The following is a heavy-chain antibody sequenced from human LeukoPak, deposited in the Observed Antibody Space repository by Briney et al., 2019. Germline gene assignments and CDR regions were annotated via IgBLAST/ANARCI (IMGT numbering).Heavy chain of an antibody. CDR2: ISYDGSNK. J-gene: IGHJ2*01. D-gene: IGHD2-21*02. V-gene: IGHV3-30*18. CDR1: GFTFSNAW. CDR3: AKAPTVFYWYFDL. Sequence: PGGSLRLSCAASGFTFSNAWMSWVRQAPGKGLEWVAVISYDGSNKYYADSVKGRFTISRDNSKNTLYLQMNSLRAEDTAVYYCAKAPTVFYWYFDLWGRGTLVTVSS.